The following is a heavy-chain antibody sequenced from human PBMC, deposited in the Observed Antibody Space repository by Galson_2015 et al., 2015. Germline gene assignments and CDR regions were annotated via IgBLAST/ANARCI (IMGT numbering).Heavy chain of an antibody. Sequence: SVKVSCKASGYTFTGHYLHWVRRAPGQGLEWMGWLHPNSANTNYAQNFQAWVTMTWDTSISTAYLEVSRLRSDDTAVYYCARQTADGYKLDFWGQGTLVTVSS. J-gene: IGHJ4*02. CDR1: GYTFTGHY. CDR3: ARQTADGYKLDF. V-gene: IGHV1-2*04. D-gene: IGHD5-24*01. CDR2: LHPNSANT.